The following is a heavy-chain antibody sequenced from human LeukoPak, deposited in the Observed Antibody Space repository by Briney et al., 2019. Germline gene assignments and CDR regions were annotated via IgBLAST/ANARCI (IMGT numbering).Heavy chain of an antibody. J-gene: IGHJ4*02. Sequence: GGSLRLSCAASGFTFSNYWMHWVRQAPGKGLVWVSRINSEGSSRNYADSVKGRFTISRDNAKNTLYLQMNSLRAEDTAVYYCASASSHRIAAGGDYWGQGTLVTVSS. CDR3: ASASSHRIAAGGDY. V-gene: IGHV3-74*01. D-gene: IGHD6-13*01. CDR2: INSEGSSR. CDR1: GFTFSNYW.